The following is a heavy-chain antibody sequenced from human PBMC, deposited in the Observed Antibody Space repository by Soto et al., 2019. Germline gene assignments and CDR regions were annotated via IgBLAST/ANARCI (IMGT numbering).Heavy chain of an antibody. Sequence: ASVKVSCKASGYTFTSYYMHWVRQAPGQGLEWMGIINPSGGSTTYAQKFQGRVIMTRDTSTCTVYMELSSLRSEDTAVYYCARGDIVAIFGMDVWGQGTTVTVSS. CDR2: INPSGGST. J-gene: IGHJ6*02. D-gene: IGHD5-12*01. V-gene: IGHV1-46*01. CDR3: ARGDIVAIFGMDV. CDR1: GYTFTSYY.